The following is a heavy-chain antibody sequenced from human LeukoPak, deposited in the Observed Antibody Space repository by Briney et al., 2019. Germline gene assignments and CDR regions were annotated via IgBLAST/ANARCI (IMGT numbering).Heavy chain of an antibody. Sequence: SLKHLYTPSGYLFTAFYIPWVRQAPEQGLEWIGWINPKSGGTNSAQKFQGRVTITRDTSISTAYTDLSRLTPADTAASSCRRGDSPQHFHYWAQGPLLTVSS. D-gene: IGHD3/OR15-3a*01. J-gene: IGHJ4*02. CDR2: INPKSGGT. V-gene: IGHV1-2*02. CDR3: RRGDSPQHFHY. CDR1: GYLFTAFY.